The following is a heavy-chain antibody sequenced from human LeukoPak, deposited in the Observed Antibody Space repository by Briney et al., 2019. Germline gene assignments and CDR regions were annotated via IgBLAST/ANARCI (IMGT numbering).Heavy chain of an antibody. D-gene: IGHD6-19*01. CDR3: ARDGGSGWYNY. J-gene: IGHJ4*02. CDR1: GGSISSYY. V-gene: IGHV4-4*07. CDR2: IYTSGST. Sequence: SETLSLTCTVSGGSISSYYWSWIRQPAGKGLEWIGRIYTSGSTNYNPSLKSRVTISVDTSKNHFSLKVSSVTAADTAVYYCARDGGSGWYNYWGQGTLVTVSS.